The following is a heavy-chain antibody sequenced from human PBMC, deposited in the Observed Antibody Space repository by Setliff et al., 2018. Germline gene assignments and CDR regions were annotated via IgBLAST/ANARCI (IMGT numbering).Heavy chain of an antibody. J-gene: IGHJ6*03. CDR2: INRRGST. D-gene: IGHD6-19*01. CDR3: ARATSGWYSAYYYYMDV. Sequence: PSETLSLTCTVSGGSVNSGYDNWNWLRQPAGKGLEWIGHINRRGSTNFTPSLKSRVTISLDTSKNQFSLNLTSVTAADTAVYYCARATSGWYSAYYYYMDVWGKETTVTVSS. CDR1: GGSVNSGYDN. V-gene: IGHV4-61*09.